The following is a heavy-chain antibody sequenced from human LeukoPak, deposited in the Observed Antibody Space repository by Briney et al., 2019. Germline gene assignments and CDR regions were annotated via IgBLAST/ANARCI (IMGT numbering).Heavy chain of an antibody. CDR3: ARRWSGSYFIQTRAFDI. Sequence: SETLSLTCAVYGGSFSGYYWSWLRQPPGKGLEWIGEINHSGSTNYNPSLKSRVTISVDTSKNQFSLKLSSVTAADTAVYYCARRWSGSYFIQTRAFDIWGQGTMVTVSS. D-gene: IGHD1-26*01. V-gene: IGHV4-34*01. CDR2: INHSGST. CDR1: GGSFSGYY. J-gene: IGHJ3*02.